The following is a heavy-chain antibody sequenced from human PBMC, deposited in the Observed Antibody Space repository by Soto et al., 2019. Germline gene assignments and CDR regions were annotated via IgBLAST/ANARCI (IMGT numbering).Heavy chain of an antibody. V-gene: IGHV3-30-3*01. J-gene: IGHJ6*02. CDR2: ISYDGSNK. D-gene: IGHD3-3*01. CDR1: GFTFSSYA. CDR3: ARGGVWSGYVDYYGMDV. Sequence: QVQLVESGGGVVQPGRSLRLSCAASGFTFSSYAMHWVRQAPGKGLEWVAVISYDGSNKYYADSVKGRFTISRDNSKNTLYVEMNRLRAEGTAGYYCARGGVWSGYVDYYGMDVWGQGTTVTVSS.